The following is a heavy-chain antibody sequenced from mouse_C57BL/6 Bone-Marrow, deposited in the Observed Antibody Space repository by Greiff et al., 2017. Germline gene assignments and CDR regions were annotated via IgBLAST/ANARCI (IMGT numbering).Heavy chain of an antibody. V-gene: IGHV1-54*01. D-gene: IGHD1-1*01. CDR1: GYAFTNYL. CDR3: ARSDYNGSSPYYFDY. CDR2: INPGSGGT. Sequence: QVQLQQSGAELVRPGTSVKVSCKASGYAFTNYLIEWVKQRTGQGLEWIGVINPGSGGTNYNEKFKGKATLTADKSSSTAYMQLSSLTSEDSAVYFCARSDYNGSSPYYFDYWGQGTTLTVSS. J-gene: IGHJ2*01.